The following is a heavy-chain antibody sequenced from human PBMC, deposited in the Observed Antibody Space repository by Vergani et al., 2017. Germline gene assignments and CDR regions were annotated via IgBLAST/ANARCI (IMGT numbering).Heavy chain of an antibody. CDR1: GGSISSGGYY. D-gene: IGHD3-3*01. J-gene: IGHJ5*02. Sequence: QVQLQESGPGLVKPSQTLSLTCTVSGGSISSGGYYWSWIRQHPGKGLEWIGYIYYSGSTYYNPSLKSRVTISVDTSKNQFSLKLSSVTAADTAVYYCARAPQGDFWSGYYQDWFDPWGQGTLVTVSS. CDR2: IYYSGST. CDR3: ARAPQGDFWSGYYQDWFDP. V-gene: IGHV4-31*03.